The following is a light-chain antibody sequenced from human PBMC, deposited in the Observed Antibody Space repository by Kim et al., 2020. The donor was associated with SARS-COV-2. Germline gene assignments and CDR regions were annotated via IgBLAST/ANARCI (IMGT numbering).Light chain of an antibody. V-gene: IGLV2-14*01. CDR3: SSYRSSSTFV. CDR1: SSDVGGYNY. CDR2: DVS. Sequence: QSALTQPASVSGSPGQSITISCTGTSSDVGGYNYVSWYQQHPGKAPKLMIYDVSKRPSGVSNRFSGSKSGNMASLTISGLQAEDEADYYCSSYRSSSTFVFGGGTQLTVL. J-gene: IGLJ2*01.